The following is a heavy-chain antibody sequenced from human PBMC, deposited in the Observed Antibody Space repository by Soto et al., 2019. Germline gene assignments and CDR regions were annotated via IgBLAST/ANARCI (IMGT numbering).Heavy chain of an antibody. CDR2: IYTSGTT. V-gene: IGHV4-4*07. D-gene: IGHD6-13*01. CDR3: ARQTTYSSSWYDY. Sequence: SETLSLTCTVSGGSISNYYWTWIRQPAGKGLEWIGRIYTSGTTNYNPSLKSRVTMSVDTSKNQFSLKLSSVTAADTALYYCARQTTYSSSWYDYWGHGTLVTVS. J-gene: IGHJ5*01. CDR1: GGSISNYY.